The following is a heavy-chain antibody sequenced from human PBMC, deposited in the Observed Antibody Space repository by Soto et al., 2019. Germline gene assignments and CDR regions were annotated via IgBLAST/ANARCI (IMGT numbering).Heavy chain of an antibody. Sequence: QVQLQESGPGLVKPSGTLSLTCAVSGGSISSSNLWSWVRQPPGKGLEWSGEIYHSGSTNYKPSRKGRVTISVDKSKNQFSLKLSSVTAADTAVYYCVYSSSTAVVSWGQGTLVTVSS. CDR2: IYHSGST. D-gene: IGHD6-13*01. CDR1: GGSISSSNL. CDR3: VYSSSTAVVS. V-gene: IGHV4-4*02. J-gene: IGHJ5*02.